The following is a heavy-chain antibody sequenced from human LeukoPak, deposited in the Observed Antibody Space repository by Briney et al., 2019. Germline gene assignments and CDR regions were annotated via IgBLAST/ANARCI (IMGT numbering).Heavy chain of an antibody. V-gene: IGHV4-39*07. CDR2: IYYSGST. Sequence: PSECLSLACSLLAPSISSYYSGSGPETPGKGLEWIGNIYYSGSTYHNPSLKCRVTISADTSKNQFSLKLSSVTAADTAVYYCARGAFDIWGQGTMVTVSS. CDR1: APSISSYY. J-gene: IGHJ3*02. CDR3: ARGAFDI.